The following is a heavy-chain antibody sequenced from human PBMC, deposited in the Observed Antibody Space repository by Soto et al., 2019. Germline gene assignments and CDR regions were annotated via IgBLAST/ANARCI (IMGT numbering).Heavy chain of an antibody. CDR2: LSYSGST. D-gene: IGHD3-16*01. Sequence: SETLSLTCSVSGGYITGSSFSWGWIRQSPGTGLQWIGSLSYSGSTYYNPSLKGRVAISADTSKNAFSLELKLMTAADTATYFCARGLRRTRTFDFWGRGTLVTVSS. CDR3: ARGLRRTRTFDF. V-gene: IGHV4-39*01. CDR1: GGYITGSSFS. J-gene: IGHJ4*02.